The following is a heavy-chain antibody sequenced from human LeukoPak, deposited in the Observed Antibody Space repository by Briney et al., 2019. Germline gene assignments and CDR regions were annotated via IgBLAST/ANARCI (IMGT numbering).Heavy chain of an antibody. CDR1: GFIFSNYW. CDR3: ARVRQNFDY. V-gene: IGHV3-7*01. Sequence: GGSLRLSCATSGFIFSNYWMSWVRQAPGKGLEWVANIKQDGSETYYVDSVKGRFTISRDDAKNSLYLQMNSLRAEDTAVYYCARVRQNFDYWGQGTLVTVSS. CDR2: IKQDGSET. J-gene: IGHJ4*02.